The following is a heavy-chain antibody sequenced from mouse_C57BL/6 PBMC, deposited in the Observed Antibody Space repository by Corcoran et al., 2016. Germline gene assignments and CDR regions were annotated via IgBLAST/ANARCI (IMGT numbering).Heavy chain of an antibody. Sequence: QVQLKQSGAELVGPGASVKLSCKASGYTFTDYYINWVKQRPGQGLEWIARIYPGSGNTYYNEKFKGKATLTAEKSSSTAYMQLSSLTSEDSAVYFCARKPPSYYGSSYWYFDVWGTGTTVTVSS. CDR1: GYTFTDYY. V-gene: IGHV1-76*01. CDR3: ARKPPSYYGSSYWYFDV. CDR2: IYPGSGNT. D-gene: IGHD1-1*01. J-gene: IGHJ1*03.